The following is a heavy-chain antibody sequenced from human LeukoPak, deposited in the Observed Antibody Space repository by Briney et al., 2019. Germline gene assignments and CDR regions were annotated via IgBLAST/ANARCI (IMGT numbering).Heavy chain of an antibody. V-gene: IGHV4-31*03. CDR1: GGSISSGGYY. J-gene: IGHJ5*02. CDR3: ARDVPYYDSTAPCPRQGWFDP. D-gene: IGHD3-22*01. CDR2: IYYSGST. Sequence: SETLSLTCTVSGGSISSGGYYWSWIRQHPGKGLEWIGYIYYSGSTYYNPSLKSRVNLSVDTSKNQFSLNLNSVTAADTAVYYCARDVPYYDSTAPCPRQGWFDPWGQGTLVTVSS.